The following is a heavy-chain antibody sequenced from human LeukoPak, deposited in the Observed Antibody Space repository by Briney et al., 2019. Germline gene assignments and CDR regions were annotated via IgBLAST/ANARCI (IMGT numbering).Heavy chain of an antibody. D-gene: IGHD6-6*01. V-gene: IGHV3-23*01. CDR3: AKDLVLGFYYFDY. J-gene: IGHJ4*02. Sequence: GGSLRLSCAASGFTFSSYVMSWVRQAPGKGLEWVSAISGSGGSTYYADSVKGRFTISRDNSKNTLYLQMNSLRAEDTAVYYCAKDLVLGFYYFDYWGQGTLVTVSS. CDR1: GFTFSSYV. CDR2: ISGSGGST.